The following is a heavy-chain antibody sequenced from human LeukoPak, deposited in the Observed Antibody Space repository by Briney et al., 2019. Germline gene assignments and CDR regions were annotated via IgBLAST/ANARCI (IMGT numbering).Heavy chain of an antibody. CDR2: IYHSGIT. V-gene: IGHV4-38-2*02. Sequence: SETLSLTCTVSGYSISNGYYWGWIRRPPGKGLEWIGTIYHSGITFYNPSLRGRDIISVDTSKNQFSLRLSSVTAADTAVHYCARDLGYSDYDMWSQGTLVTVSS. CDR3: ARDLGYSDYDM. D-gene: IGHD4-11*01. CDR1: GYSISNGYY. J-gene: IGHJ4*02.